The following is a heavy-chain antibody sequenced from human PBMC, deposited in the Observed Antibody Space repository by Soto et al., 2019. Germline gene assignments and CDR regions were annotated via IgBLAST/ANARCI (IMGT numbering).Heavy chain of an antibody. V-gene: IGHV5-10-1*01. J-gene: IGHJ6*02. CDR1: GYSFTSYW. D-gene: IGHD2-21*01. CDR3: ARRPLGLLGTHYGMDV. Sequence: PGESLKISCKGSGYSFTSYWISWVRQMPGKGLEWMGRIDPSDSYTNYSPSFQGHVTISADKSISTAYLQWSSLKASDTAMYYCARRPLGLLGTHYGMDVWGQGTTVTVS. CDR2: IDPSDSYT.